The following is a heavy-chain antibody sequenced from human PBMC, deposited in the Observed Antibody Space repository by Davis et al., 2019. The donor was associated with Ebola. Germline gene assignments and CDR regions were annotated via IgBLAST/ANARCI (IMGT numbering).Heavy chain of an antibody. J-gene: IGHJ1*01. CDR3: ARLYHPHYDYGDFPLQH. V-gene: IGHV5-51*01. CDR2: IYPGDSDT. D-gene: IGHD4-17*01. Sequence: GESLKISCKGSGYSFTSYWIGWVRQMPGKGLEWMGIIYPGDSDTRYSPSFQGQVTISADKSISTAYLQWSSLKASDTAMYYCARLYHPHYDYGDFPLQHWGQGTLVTVSS. CDR1: GYSFTSYW.